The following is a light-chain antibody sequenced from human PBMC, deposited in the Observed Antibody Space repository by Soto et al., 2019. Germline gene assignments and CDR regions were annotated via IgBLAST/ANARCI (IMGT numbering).Light chain of an antibody. Sequence: QSVLTQSPSASASLGASVKLTCTLSSGHSSYAIAWHQQQPEKGPRYLMKLNSDGSHSKGDGIPDRFSGSSSGAERNLTISSLQSDDEADYYCQTWGTGIRVVFGGGTKLTVL. CDR1: SGHSSYA. CDR3: QTWGTGIRVV. CDR2: LNSDGSH. J-gene: IGLJ2*01. V-gene: IGLV4-69*01.